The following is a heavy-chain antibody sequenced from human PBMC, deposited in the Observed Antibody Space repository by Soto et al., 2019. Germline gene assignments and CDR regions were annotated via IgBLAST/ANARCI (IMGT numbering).Heavy chain of an antibody. J-gene: IGHJ6*02. CDR3: ARDWTGYSYCYNYYSGMDV. D-gene: IGHD5-18*01. CDR2: IIPIFGTA. CDR1: GGTFSSYA. V-gene: IGHV1-69*01. Sequence: QVQLVQSGAEVKKPGSSVKVSCKASGGTFSSYAISWVRQAPGQGLEWMGGIIPIFGTANYAQKFQGRVTITVDESTSTAYRELSSLRSEDTAVYYCARDWTGYSYCYNYYSGMDVWGQGTTVTVSS.